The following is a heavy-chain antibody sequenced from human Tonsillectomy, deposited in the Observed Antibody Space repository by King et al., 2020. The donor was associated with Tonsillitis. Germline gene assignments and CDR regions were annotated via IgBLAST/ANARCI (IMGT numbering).Heavy chain of an antibody. CDR3: ARSFSPDY. J-gene: IGHJ4*02. Sequence: VQLVESGGGLVQPGGSLRLSCAASGFTFSNYWMHWVRQAPGKGLVCVSRINSDGSRTDYADSVRGRITISRDNAKNTLYLQMNSLRAEDTAVYYCARSFSPDYWGQGTLVTVSS. CDR1: GFTFSNYW. CDR2: INSDGSRT. V-gene: IGHV3-74*01. D-gene: IGHD1-26*01.